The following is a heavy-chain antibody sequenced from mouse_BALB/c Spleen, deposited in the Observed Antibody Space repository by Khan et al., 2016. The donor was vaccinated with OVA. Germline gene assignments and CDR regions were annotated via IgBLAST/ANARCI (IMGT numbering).Heavy chain of an antibody. Sequence: EVELVESGGDLVKPGGSLKLSCAASGFTFSSYSMSWVRQIPDKRLEWVATMSSGGDYTYYPESVKGRFTISRDNAKNTLYLQMSSLKSEDTAMYYCASHLTGSFAYGGQGTLVTVSA. CDR2: MSSGGDYT. CDR3: ASHLTGSFAY. D-gene: IGHD4-1*01. CDR1: GFTFSSYS. V-gene: IGHV5-6*01. J-gene: IGHJ3*01.